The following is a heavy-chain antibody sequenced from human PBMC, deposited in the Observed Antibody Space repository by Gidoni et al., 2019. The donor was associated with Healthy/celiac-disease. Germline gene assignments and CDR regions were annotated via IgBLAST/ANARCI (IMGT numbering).Heavy chain of an antibody. D-gene: IGHD2-8*01. V-gene: IGHV1-24*01. CDR3: ATDGVCTNGVCRHGARIWFDP. CDR2: FDPEDGET. Sequence: QVQLVQSGAEVKKPGASVKVSCKVSGYTLTELSMHWVRQAPGKGLEWMGGFDPEDGETIYAQKFQGRVTMTEDTSTDTAYMELSSLRSEDTAVYYCATDGVCTNGVCRHGARIWFDPWGQGTLVTVSS. CDR1: GYTLTELS. J-gene: IGHJ5*02.